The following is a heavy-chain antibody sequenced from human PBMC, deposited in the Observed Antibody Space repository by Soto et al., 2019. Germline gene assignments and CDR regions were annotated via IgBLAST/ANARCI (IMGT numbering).Heavy chain of an antibody. J-gene: IGHJ4*02. CDR1: GYTFTDYN. CDR2: ITPNTGDT. CDR3: ARYIASGSYVY. V-gene: IGHV1-2*02. D-gene: IGHD3-10*01. Sequence: QVQLVQSGAEVKKPGASVKVSCKASGYTFTDYNLHWVRQAPGQGLEWMGVITPNTGDTNFAQKFRGRVIMTRDTSISTAYMELSRLRSDDTAVYYCARYIASGSYVYWGQGTLVTVSS.